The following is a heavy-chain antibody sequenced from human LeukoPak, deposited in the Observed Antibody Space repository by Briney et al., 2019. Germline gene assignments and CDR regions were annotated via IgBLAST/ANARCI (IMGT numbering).Heavy chain of an antibody. V-gene: IGHV3-74*01. CDR1: GFTFSSYW. D-gene: IGHD6-13*01. CDR2: IYGDDSST. CDR3: TRGSATSTWYGASDI. Sequence: PGGSLRLSCAASGFTFSSYWMHWVRQAPGKGLVWVSRIYGDDSSTSYADSVKGRFTISRDNAKNTLYLQMNSLRADDTAVYYCTRGSATSTWYGASDIWGQGTMVTVSS. J-gene: IGHJ3*02.